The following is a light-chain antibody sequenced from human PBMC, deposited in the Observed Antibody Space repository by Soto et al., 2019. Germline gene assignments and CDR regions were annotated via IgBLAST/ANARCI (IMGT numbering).Light chain of an antibody. J-gene: IGKJ1*01. V-gene: IGKV1-8*01. CDR2: AAY. CDR1: QSISSW. Sequence: TQSPATLSWSPGEIATLSCRASQSISSWLAWYQQKPGKAPKLLIYAAYNLQSGVPSRFSGSGSGTDFTLTISCLQSEDFATYYCQQYYSYPRTLGQGTKVDIK. CDR3: QQYYSYPRT.